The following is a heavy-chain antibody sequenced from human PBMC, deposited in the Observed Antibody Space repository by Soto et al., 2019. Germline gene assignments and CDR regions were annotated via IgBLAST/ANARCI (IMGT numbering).Heavy chain of an antibody. V-gene: IGHV3-30*18. CDR1: GFTFSSYG. D-gene: IGHD4-17*01. CDR2: ISSDGSNK. J-gene: IGHJ4*02. Sequence: PGGSLRLSCAASGFTFSSYGIHWVRQAPGKGPEWVAVISSDGSNKYYGDSVKGRFTISRDNSKNTLFLQMNSLRVEDTAVYYCAKGRGSADYGGSDFDYWGQGTLATVSS. CDR3: AKGRGSADYGGSDFDY.